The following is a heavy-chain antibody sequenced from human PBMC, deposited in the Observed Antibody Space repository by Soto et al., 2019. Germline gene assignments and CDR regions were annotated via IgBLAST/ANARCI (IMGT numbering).Heavy chain of an antibody. CDR3: ARGYSYGYWWFDP. V-gene: IGHV4-59*01. Sequence: SDTLTHTHTVSGGSISNDHWSLIGQPPGKGLEWIGYIYYSGSTNYNPSLKSRVTISVDTSKNQFSLKLNSVTAADTAVYYCARGYSYGYWWFDPWGQGTLVTVS. D-gene: IGHD5-18*01. CDR2: IYYSGST. CDR1: GGSISNDH. J-gene: IGHJ5*02.